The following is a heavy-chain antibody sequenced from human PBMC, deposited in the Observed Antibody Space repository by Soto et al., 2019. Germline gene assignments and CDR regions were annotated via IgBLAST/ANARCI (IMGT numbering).Heavy chain of an antibody. J-gene: IGHJ5*02. D-gene: IGHD2-15*01. V-gene: IGHV3-15*07. CDR2: IKSKNDGGTT. CDR1: GFTFSNAW. Sequence: GGSLRLSCAASGFTFSNAWFNWVRQAPEKGLEWVGRIKSKNDGGTTDYAAPVKDRFTISKDDSKNTLYLQMNSLKTEDTAVYYCTRAGVVVVAATNDPWGQGTLVTVSS. CDR3: TRAGVVVVAATNDP.